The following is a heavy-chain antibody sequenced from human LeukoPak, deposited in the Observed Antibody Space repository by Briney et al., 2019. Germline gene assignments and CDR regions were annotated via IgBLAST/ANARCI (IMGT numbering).Heavy chain of an antibody. V-gene: IGHV3-33*01. Sequence: GGSLRLSCAASGFTFSSYGMHWVRQAPGKGLEWVAVIWYDGSNKHYADSVKGRFTISRDNSKNTLYLQMNSLRAEDTAVYYCARSRLVVVPAANWFDPWGQGTLVTVSS. CDR1: GFTFSSYG. CDR3: ARSRLVVVPAANWFDP. D-gene: IGHD2-2*01. J-gene: IGHJ5*02. CDR2: IWYDGSNK.